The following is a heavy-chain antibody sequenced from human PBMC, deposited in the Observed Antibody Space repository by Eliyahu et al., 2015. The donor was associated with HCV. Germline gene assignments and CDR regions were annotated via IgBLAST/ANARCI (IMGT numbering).Heavy chain of an antibody. CDR2: ISGSGDST. CDR3: TTIPRERLFELYFDY. J-gene: IGHJ4*02. V-gene: IGHV3-23*01. D-gene: IGHD6-25*01. Sequence: EVQLLESGGGLVQPGGSLRLSCEASGFPFSSYAMNWVRQGPGKGLGWVSGISGSGDSTRYADSVTGRFTISRDNSKDTLYLQMSSLTAEDTAVYYCTTIPRERLFELYFDYWGQGTLVTVSS. CDR1: GFPFSSYA.